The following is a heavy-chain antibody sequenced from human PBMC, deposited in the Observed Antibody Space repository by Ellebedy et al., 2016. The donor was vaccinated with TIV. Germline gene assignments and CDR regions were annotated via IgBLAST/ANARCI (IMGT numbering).Heavy chain of an antibody. Sequence: GESLKISXAASGFTFSTYALSWVRQAPGKGLEWVSTISVSGTNTYYADSVKGRFTISRDTSKSTLYLQMNSLRADDTAVYYCAKKHCTTTTCDAWGFFDFWGRGTLVTVSS. CDR1: GFTFSTYA. CDR3: AKKHCTTTTCDAWGFFDF. CDR2: ISVSGTNT. D-gene: IGHD2-2*01. V-gene: IGHV3-23*01. J-gene: IGHJ4*02.